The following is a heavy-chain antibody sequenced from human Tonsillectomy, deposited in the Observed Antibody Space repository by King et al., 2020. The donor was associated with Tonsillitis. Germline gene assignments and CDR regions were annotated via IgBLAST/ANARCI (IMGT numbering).Heavy chain of an antibody. D-gene: IGHD3-10*01. CDR1: GFTFSSYG. V-gene: IGHV3-30*03. Sequence: VQLVEAGGGVVQPGRSLRLSCAASGFTFSSYGMHWVRQAPGKGLEWVASVSYEGINKYYADSVKGRFTISRDNSKNTLYLQMNNLRPEDTAVYYCATPVLLWFGASPRQGGAFDSWGQGTMVTVSS. J-gene: IGHJ3*02. CDR2: VSYEGINK. CDR3: ATPVLLWFGASPRQGGAFDS.